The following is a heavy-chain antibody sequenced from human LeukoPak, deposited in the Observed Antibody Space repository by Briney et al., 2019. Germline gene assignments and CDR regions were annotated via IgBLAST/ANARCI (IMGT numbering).Heavy chain of an antibody. J-gene: IGHJ4*02. D-gene: IGHD3-3*01. CDR1: GYTFTSYY. Sequence: ASVKVSCKASGYTFTSYYMHWVRQAPGQRLEWMGIINPSGGSTSYAQKFQGRVTMTRDMSTSTVYMELSSLRSEDTAVYYCAREKVGSDFWSGYYQIGRNYFDYWGQGTLVTVSS. V-gene: IGHV1-46*01. CDR2: INPSGGST. CDR3: AREKVGSDFWSGYYQIGRNYFDY.